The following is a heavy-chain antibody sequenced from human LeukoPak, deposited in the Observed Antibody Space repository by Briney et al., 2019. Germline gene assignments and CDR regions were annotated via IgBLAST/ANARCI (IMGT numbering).Heavy chain of an antibody. V-gene: IGHV4-61*08. D-gene: IGHD4-17*01. CDR2: ISYSGST. Sequence: SETLSLTCTVSGGSLSSGGYYWSWIRQPPGKGLEWIGYISYSGSTNCNPSLKSRVTISVDTSKNQFSLRLSSVTAADTAVYYCASVDYGDYPVRFDYWGQGTLITVSS. CDR1: GGSLSSGGYY. CDR3: ASVDYGDYPVRFDY. J-gene: IGHJ4*02.